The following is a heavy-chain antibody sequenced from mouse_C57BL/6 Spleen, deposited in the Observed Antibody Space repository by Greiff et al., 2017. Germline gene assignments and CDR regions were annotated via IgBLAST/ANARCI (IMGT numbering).Heavy chain of an antibody. CDR3: TRGYGNYPYFDY. CDR2: IDPETGGT. J-gene: IGHJ2*01. CDR1: GYTFTDYE. V-gene: IGHV1-15*01. Sequence: VKLQESGAELVRPGASVTLSCKASGYTFTDYEMHWVKQTPVHGLEWIGAIDPETGGTAYNQKFKGKAILTADKSSSTAYMELRSLTSEDSAVYYCTRGYGNYPYFDYWGQGTTLTVSS. D-gene: IGHD2-1*01.